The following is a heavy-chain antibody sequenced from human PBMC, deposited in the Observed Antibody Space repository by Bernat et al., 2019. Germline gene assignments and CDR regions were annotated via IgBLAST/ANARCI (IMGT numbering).Heavy chain of an antibody. CDR2: IYYSGST. J-gene: IGHJ6*02. D-gene: IGHD3-22*01. CDR1: GGSISSSSYY. V-gene: IGHV4-39*01. Sequence: QVQLQQWGAGLLKPSETLSLTCAVYGGSISSSSYYWGWIRQPPGKGLEWIGSIYYSGSTYYNPSLKSRVTISVDTSKNQFSLKLSSVTAADTAVYYCARQSKIVVVTYYYYGMDVWGQGTTVTVSS. CDR3: ARQSKIVVVTYYYYGMDV.